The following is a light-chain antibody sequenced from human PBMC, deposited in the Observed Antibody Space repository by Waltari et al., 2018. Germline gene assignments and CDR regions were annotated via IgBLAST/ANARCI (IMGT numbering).Light chain of an antibody. CDR2: EAD. J-gene: IGLJ7*01. V-gene: IGLV2-23*01. CDR1: SSNVGSYKL. CDR3: CSYAGSTFV. Sequence: QSALTQPASVSGSPGQSITISCSGSSSNVGSYKLVSWYQQNPGKAPKLMIYEADKRASGIPGRFSGSKSDSTASLTISGLQAEDEAVYYCCSYAGSTFVFGGGTQLTVL.